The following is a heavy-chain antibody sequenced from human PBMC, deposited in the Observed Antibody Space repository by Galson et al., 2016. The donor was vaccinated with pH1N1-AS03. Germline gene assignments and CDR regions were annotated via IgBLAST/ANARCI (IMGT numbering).Heavy chain of an antibody. CDR3: ARRAYGDYVDYFDY. CDR1: GYTFTKYW. Sequence: QSGAEVKKPGESLRISCKGPGYTFTKYWIGWVRQMPGKGLEWMGIIFPGDSDTRYRPSFQGQVTISADKSISTAYLQLNSLKASDTAMYYCARRAYGDYVDYFDYWGQGTLVTVSS. D-gene: IGHD4-17*01. J-gene: IGHJ4*02. CDR2: IFPGDSDT. V-gene: IGHV5-51*01.